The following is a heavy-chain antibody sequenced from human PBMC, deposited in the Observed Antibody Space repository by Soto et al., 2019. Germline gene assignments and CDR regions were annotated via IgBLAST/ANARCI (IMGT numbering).Heavy chain of an antibody. D-gene: IGHD6-19*01. CDR3: ARDLVVAGMTEVKGRFVP. CDR2: IIPIFGRA. J-gene: IGHJ5*02. Sequence: QVQLVQSGAEVKKPGSSVKVSCKASGGTFSSYAISWVRQAPGQGLEWMGGIIPIFGRANYAQKFQGRVTITADESTSAAYMELSSLRSEDRAVYYCARDLVVAGMTEVKGRFVPWGQGTLVTVSS. CDR1: GGTFSSYA. V-gene: IGHV1-69*01.